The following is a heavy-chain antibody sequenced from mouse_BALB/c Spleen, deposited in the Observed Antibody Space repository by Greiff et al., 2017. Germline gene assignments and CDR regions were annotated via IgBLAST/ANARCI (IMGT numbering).Heavy chain of an antibody. D-gene: IGHD3-3*01. Sequence: QVQLQQPGAELVKPGTSVKLSCKASGYNFTSYWINWVKLRPGQGLEWIGDIYPGSGSTNYNEKFKSKATLTVDTSSSTAYMQLSSLASEDSALYYCASVGYYFDYWGQGTTLTVSS. V-gene: IGHV1-55*01. CDR1: GYNFTSYW. CDR2: IYPGSGST. J-gene: IGHJ2*01. CDR3: ASVGYYFDY.